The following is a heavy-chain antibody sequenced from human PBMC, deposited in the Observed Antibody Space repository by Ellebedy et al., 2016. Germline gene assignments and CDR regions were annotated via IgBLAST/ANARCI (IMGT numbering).Heavy chain of an antibody. J-gene: IGHJ5*01. Sequence: SETLSLTXIVSGVSISSHYWNWIRQPAGKALEWVGRIYSSGHTNYNPSLQSRVTMSMDTSQNHFSLKLSSVTAADTAVYYCARSRFVFTGRVDNWFDSWGQGTLVTVSS. V-gene: IGHV4-4*07. CDR1: GVSISSHY. D-gene: IGHD2-15*01. CDR3: ARSRFVFTGRVDNWFDS. CDR2: IYSSGHT.